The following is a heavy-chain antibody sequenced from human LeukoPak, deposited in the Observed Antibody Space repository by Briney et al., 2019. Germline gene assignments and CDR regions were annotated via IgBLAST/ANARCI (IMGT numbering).Heavy chain of an antibody. CDR1: GYTLAVYY. Sequence: ASVKVSCKASGYTLAVYYMHCVRQAPGQGLEWMGWIDPNSGGTNYAQKFQGRVTMTRDTSISTAYMELSRLRSDDTAVYYCARGGIAAAGAYYYYGMDVWGQGTTVTVSS. J-gene: IGHJ6*02. CDR3: ARGGIAAAGAYYYYGMDV. V-gene: IGHV1-2*02. D-gene: IGHD6-13*01. CDR2: IDPNSGGT.